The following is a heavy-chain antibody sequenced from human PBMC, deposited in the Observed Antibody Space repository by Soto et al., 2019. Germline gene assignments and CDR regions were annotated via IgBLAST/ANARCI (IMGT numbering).Heavy chain of an antibody. Sequence: SETLSLTCAVYGGSFSGYYWSWIRQPPGKGLEWIGEINHSGSTNYNPSLKSRVTISVDTSKNQFSLKLSSVTAADTAVYYCARAPGYFDWAQWGQGTLVTVSS. V-gene: IGHV4-34*01. D-gene: IGHD3-9*01. CDR1: GGSFSGYY. J-gene: IGHJ4*02. CDR2: INHSGST. CDR3: ARAPGYFDWAQ.